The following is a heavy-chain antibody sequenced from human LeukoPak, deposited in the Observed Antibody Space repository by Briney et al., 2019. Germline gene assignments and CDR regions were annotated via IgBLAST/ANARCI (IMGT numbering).Heavy chain of an antibody. CDR3: ARARYDYVWGYYGMDV. D-gene: IGHD3-16*01. CDR2: IYYSGST. J-gene: IGHJ6*02. V-gene: IGHV4-59*01. Sequence: SETLSLTCTVSGGSISNDYWSWIRQPPGKGLEWIGYIYYSGSTNYNPSLKSRLTISVDTSKNQFSLKLSSVTAADTAVYYCARARYDYVWGYYGMDVWGQGTTVTVSS. CDR1: GGSISNDY.